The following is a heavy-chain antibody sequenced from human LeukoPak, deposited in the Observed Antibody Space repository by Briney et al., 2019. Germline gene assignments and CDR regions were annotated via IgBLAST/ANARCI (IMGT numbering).Heavy chain of an antibody. V-gene: IGHV4-34*01. CDR3: ARVFWSGHFDY. CDR2: INHSGST. D-gene: IGHD3-3*01. J-gene: IGHJ4*02. CDR1: GGSFSGYY. Sequence: PSETLSLTCAVYGGSFSGYYWSWIRQPPGKGLEWIGEINHSGSTNYNPSLKSRVTISVDTSKNQFSLKLSSVTAADTAVYYCARVFWSGHFDYWGQGTLVTVSP.